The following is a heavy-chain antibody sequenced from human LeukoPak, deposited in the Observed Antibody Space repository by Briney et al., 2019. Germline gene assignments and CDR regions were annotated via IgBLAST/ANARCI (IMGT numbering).Heavy chain of an antibody. V-gene: IGHV1-69*13. J-gene: IGHJ3*02. D-gene: IGHD6-13*01. CDR3: ARDRGERGTSWSIPAHAFDI. Sequence: SVKVSCKASGGTFSSYAITWVRQAPGKGLEWMGRIIPIFGTANYAQKFQGRVTITSDESTRTAYMELSSLRSEDTAVYYCARDRGERGTSWSIPAHAFDIWGQGTMVTVSS. CDR1: GGTFSSYA. CDR2: IIPIFGTA.